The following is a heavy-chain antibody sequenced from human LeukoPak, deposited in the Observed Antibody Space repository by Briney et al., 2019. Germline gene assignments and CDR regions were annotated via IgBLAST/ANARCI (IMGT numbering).Heavy chain of an antibody. V-gene: IGHV3-30*03. CDR2: ISYDGSNK. J-gene: IGHJ4*02. Sequence: GRSLRLSCAASGFTFSSYGMHWVRQAPGKGLEWVAVISYDGSNKYYADSVKGRFTISRDNSKNTLYLQMNSLRAEDTAFYYCARLWGDVTIFDYWGQGTLVTVSS. CDR3: ARLWGDVTIFDY. CDR1: GFTFSSYG. D-gene: IGHD3-16*01.